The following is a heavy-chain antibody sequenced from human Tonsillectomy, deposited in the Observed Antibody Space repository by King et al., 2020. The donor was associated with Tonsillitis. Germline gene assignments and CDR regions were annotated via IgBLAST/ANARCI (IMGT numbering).Heavy chain of an antibody. D-gene: IGHD3-9*01. J-gene: IGHJ4*02. CDR3: AKDLSGSH. CDR2: ISYDGNVQ. CDR1: GFTFSNYG. Sequence: VQLVESGGGVVQPGRSLRLSCAASGFTFSNYGMHWVRQAPGKGLEWVAVISYDGNVQYYADSVKGRFTISRDNSKNTLYLQMNSLRAEDTAVYYCAKDLSGSHWGQGTLVTVSS. V-gene: IGHV3-30*18.